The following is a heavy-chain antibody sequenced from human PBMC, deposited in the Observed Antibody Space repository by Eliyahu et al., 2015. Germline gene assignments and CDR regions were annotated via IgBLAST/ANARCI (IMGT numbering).Heavy chain of an antibody. Sequence: QVQLVESGGGLVKPGGSLRLSCAASGFPFXYYYMSWIXQAPGKGLEWISYISDSSSSTNYADSVKGRFTISRDNTKNSVYLQMNSLRAEDTAVYYCTRTLNGQYDFDYWGQGTLVTVSS. J-gene: IGHJ4*02. CDR3: TRTLNGQYDFDY. CDR1: GFPFXYYY. CDR2: ISDSSSST. D-gene: IGHD2-8*01. V-gene: IGHV3-11*05.